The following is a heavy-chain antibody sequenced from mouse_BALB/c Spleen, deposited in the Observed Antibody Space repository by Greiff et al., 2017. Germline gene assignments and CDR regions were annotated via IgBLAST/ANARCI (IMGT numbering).Heavy chain of an antibody. CDR2: IWSGGST. Sequence: VKLMESGPGLVQPSQSLSITCTVSGFSLTSYGVHWVRQSPGKGLEWLGVIWSGGSTDYNAAFISRLSISKDNSKSQVFFKMNSLQANDTAIYYCARKGRIYYYGSSYVYYAMDYWGQGTSVTVSS. V-gene: IGHV2-2*02. CDR3: ARKGRIYYYGSSYVYYAMDY. J-gene: IGHJ4*01. D-gene: IGHD1-1*01. CDR1: GFSLTSYG.